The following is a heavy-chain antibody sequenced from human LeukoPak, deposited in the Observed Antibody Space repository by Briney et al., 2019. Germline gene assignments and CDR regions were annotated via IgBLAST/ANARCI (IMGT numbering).Heavy chain of an antibody. D-gene: IGHD3-10*01. V-gene: IGHV1-69*01. CDR1: GGTFSSYA. J-gene: IGHJ4*02. CDR2: ISPIFGTA. CDR3: ARDRYGSGSYYAFDY. Sequence: GSSVSVSCKASGGTFSSYAISWVGQAAGQGLEWVGGISPIFGTANYEQKFQSRVTITADESTSTAYMELSSLRSEDTAVYYCARDRYGSGSYYAFDYWGQGTLVTVSS.